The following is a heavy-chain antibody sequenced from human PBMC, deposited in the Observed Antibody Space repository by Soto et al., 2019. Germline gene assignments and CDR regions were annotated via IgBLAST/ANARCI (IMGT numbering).Heavy chain of an antibody. D-gene: IGHD2-15*01. CDR3: ARGGRIVVVALRQQKYYFDY. CDR2: INHSGST. CDR1: GGSFSGYY. J-gene: IGHJ4*02. V-gene: IGHV4-34*01. Sequence: SETLSLTCAVYGGSFSGYYWSWIRQPPGKGLEWIGEINHSGSTNYNPSLKSRVTISVDTSKNQFSLKLSSVTAADTAVYYCARGGRIVVVALRQQKYYFDYWGQGTLVTVSS.